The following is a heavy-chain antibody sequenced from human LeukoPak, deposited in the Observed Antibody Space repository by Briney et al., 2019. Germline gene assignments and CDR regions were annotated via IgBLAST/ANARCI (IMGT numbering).Heavy chain of an antibody. CDR2: IYSGVST. Sequence: ETLSLTCAVYGGSFSGYYWSWVRQAPGKGLEWVSVIYSGVSTYYADSVKGRFTIARDNSKKKLYLQMNNLRVEDTAVYYCAKGKVNRDGAVDVWGQGTRVIVSS. V-gene: IGHV3-53*01. J-gene: IGHJ3*01. CDR3: AKGKVNRDGAVDV. CDR1: GGSFSGYY. D-gene: IGHD1-14*01.